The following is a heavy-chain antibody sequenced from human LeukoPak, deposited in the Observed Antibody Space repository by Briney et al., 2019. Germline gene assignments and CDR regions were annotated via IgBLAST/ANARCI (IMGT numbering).Heavy chain of an antibody. CDR1: GGSISSGGYY. CDR3: ARDRYVVAARGYFDL. J-gene: IGHJ2*01. Sequence: PSETLSLTCTVSGGSISSGGYYWSWIRQPPGKGLEWIGYIYHSGSTYYNPSLKSRVTISVDRSKNQFSLKLSSVTAADTAVYYCARDRYVVAARGYFDLWGRGTLVTVSS. V-gene: IGHV4-30-2*01. CDR2: IYHSGST. D-gene: IGHD2-15*01.